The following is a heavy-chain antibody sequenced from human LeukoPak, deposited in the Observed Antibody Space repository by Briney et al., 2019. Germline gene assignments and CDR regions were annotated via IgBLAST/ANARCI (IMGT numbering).Heavy chain of an antibody. Sequence: SETLSLTCAVYGGSFSGYYWSRIRQPPGKGLEWIGEINHSGSTNYNPSLKSRVTISVDTSKNQFSLKLSSVTAADTAVYYCARGRTYYYGSGSSNWFDPWGQGTLVTVSS. CDR1: GGSFSGYY. CDR2: INHSGST. D-gene: IGHD3-10*01. J-gene: IGHJ5*02. CDR3: ARGRTYYYGSGSSNWFDP. V-gene: IGHV4-34*01.